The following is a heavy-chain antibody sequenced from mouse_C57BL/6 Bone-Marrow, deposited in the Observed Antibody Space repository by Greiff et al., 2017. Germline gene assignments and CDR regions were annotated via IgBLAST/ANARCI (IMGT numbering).Heavy chain of an antibody. CDR1: GYTFTSYW. Sequence: QVQLQQPGAELVKPGASVKLSCKASGYTFTSYWMHWVKQRPGRGLEWIRRIDPNSGGTKYNEKFKSKATLTVDKPSSTAYMQLSSLTSEDSAVYYCARPHYYGSSYFDHWGQGTTLTVSS. J-gene: IGHJ2*01. CDR2: IDPNSGGT. D-gene: IGHD1-1*01. CDR3: ARPHYYGSSYFDH. V-gene: IGHV1-72*01.